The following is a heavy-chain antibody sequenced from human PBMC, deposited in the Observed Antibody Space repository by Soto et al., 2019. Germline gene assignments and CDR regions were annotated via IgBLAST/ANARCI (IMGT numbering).Heavy chain of an antibody. CDR2: VKEDGSQQ. J-gene: IGHJ4*02. D-gene: IGHD3-9*01. CDR1: GFTFNTHW. V-gene: IGHV3-7*01. CDR3: ATDATYVHILTIAS. Sequence: EVQLVESGGGLVQPGGSLRLSCAASGFTFNTHWMSWVRQAPGKGLEWVANVKEDGSQQFYADSVRGRFTISKDNAKNSLYLQMSNLRAEDTAIYYFATDATYVHILTIASWGLGTLVTVSS.